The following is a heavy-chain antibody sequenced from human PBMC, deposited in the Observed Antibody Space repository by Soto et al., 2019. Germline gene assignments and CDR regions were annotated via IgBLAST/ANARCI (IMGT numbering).Heavy chain of an antibody. V-gene: IGHV3-23*01. CDR3: AKDSRRSSGKGYFDY. Sequence: QLGGSLRLSCAASGFTFSSYAMSWVRQAPGKGLEWVSAISGSGGSTYYADSVKGRFTISRDNSKNTLYLQMNSLRAEDTAVYYCAKDSRRSSGKGYFDYWGQGTLVTVSS. J-gene: IGHJ4*02. CDR1: GFTFSSYA. CDR2: ISGSGGST. D-gene: IGHD6-19*01.